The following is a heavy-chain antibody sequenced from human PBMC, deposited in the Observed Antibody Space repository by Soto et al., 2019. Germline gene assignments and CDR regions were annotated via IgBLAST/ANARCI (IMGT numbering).Heavy chain of an antibody. V-gene: IGHV5-10-1*03. J-gene: IGHJ6*02. CDR2: IDPSDSYT. D-gene: IGHD5-18*01. CDR3: ARQPRRIQLWLNYYYGMDV. CDR1: GYSFTSYW. Sequence: EVQLVQSGAEVKKPGESLRISCKGSGYSFTSYWISWVRQMPGKGLEWMGRIDPSDSYTNYSPSFQGHVTISADKSISTAYLQWSSLKASDTAMYYCARQPRRIQLWLNYYYGMDVWGQGTTVTVSS.